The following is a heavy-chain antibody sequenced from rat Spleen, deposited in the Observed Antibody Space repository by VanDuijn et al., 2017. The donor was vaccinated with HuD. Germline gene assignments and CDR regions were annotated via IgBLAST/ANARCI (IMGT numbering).Heavy chain of an antibody. V-gene: IGHV5-17*01. CDR1: GFTFSDYA. Sequence: EVQLVESGGGLLQPGRSLKLSCAASGFTFSDYAMAWVRQAPKKGLEWVATIIYDGSSTYYRDSVKGRFTISRDNAKSTLYLQMDSLRSEDTATYYCARAGYLRDWYFDFWGPGTMVTVSS. D-gene: IGHD2-2*01. CDR2: IIYDGSST. J-gene: IGHJ1*01. CDR3: ARAGYLRDWYFDF.